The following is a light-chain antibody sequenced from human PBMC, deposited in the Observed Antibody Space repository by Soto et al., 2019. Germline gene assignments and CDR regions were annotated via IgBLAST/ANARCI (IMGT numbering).Light chain of an antibody. CDR2: EVS. V-gene: IGLV2-8*01. J-gene: IGLJ1*01. CDR1: SSDVGGYKY. Sequence: QSVLTQPPSASGSPGQSVTISCTGTSSDVGGYKYVSWYQQHPGKVPKLMIYEVSKRPSGVPDRFSGSKSSNTASLTVSGLQAEDEADYYCSSYAGSNTDYVFGTGTKVTVL. CDR3: SSYAGSNTDYV.